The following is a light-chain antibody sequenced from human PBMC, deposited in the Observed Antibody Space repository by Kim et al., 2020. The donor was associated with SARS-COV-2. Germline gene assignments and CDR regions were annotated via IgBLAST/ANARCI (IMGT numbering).Light chain of an antibody. CDR1: SLRSYY. J-gene: IGLJ2*01. CDR3: NSRDSSGNHVV. CDR2: GKN. V-gene: IGLV3-19*01. Sequence: AWGQTVRITCQGDSLRSYYASWYQQKPGQAPVLVIYGKNNRPSGIPDRFSGSSSGDTASLTITGAQAEDEADYYRNSRDSSGNHVVFGGGTQLTVL.